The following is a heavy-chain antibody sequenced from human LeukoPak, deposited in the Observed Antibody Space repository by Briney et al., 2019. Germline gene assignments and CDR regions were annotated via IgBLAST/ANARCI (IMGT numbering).Heavy chain of an antibody. Sequence: GGSLRLSCGASGCTFRSYSISWVRQPPGKGLEWISYISTGGSTMYYADSVKGRFTIARDDAQNSLSLQMNSLRADDTAVYYCIKEAGYCSGGGCYRWFDSWGQGTLVTVSS. D-gene: IGHD2-15*01. V-gene: IGHV3-48*01. J-gene: IGHJ5*01. CDR1: GCTFRSYS. CDR3: IKEAGYCSGGGCYRWFDS. CDR2: ISTGGSTM.